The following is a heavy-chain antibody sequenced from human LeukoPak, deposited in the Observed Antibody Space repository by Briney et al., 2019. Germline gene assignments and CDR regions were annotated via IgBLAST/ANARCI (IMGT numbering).Heavy chain of an antibody. D-gene: IGHD2-2*01. V-gene: IGHV3-23*01. J-gene: IGHJ6*02. CDR2: ISGSGGNT. Sequence: GGSLRLSCAASGFTFSSYAMSWVRQPPGKGLEWVSAISGSGGNTDYADSVKGRFTVSRDNSKNTLYLQMNSLSAEDTAVYYCAKYCTSSSCYPGSYYGMDVWGQGTTVTVSS. CDR1: GFTFSSYA. CDR3: AKYCTSSSCYPGSYYGMDV.